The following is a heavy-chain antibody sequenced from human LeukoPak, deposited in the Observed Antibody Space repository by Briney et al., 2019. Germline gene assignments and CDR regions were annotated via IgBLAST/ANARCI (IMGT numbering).Heavy chain of an antibody. CDR2: ITSSSTI. V-gene: IGHV3-48*03. CDR1: GFSLSGYE. J-gene: IGHJ4*02. CDR3: ARAAAYFIDY. Sequence: PGGSLRLSCAASGFSLSGYEMNWVRQAPGKGLEWLSYITSSSTIYYADSVKGRFTISRDNAQNSLYLQTNSLRAEDTAVYYCARAAAYFIDYWGRGTLDTVSS. D-gene: IGHD2/OR15-2a*01.